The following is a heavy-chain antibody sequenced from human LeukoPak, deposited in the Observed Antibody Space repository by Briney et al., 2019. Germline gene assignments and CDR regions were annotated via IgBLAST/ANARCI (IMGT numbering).Heavy chain of an antibody. V-gene: IGHV3-11*05. J-gene: IGHJ3*02. CDR3: ARGDLAHDAFDI. Sequence: KPSETLSLTCTVSGGSISSYYWSWIRQPPGKGLEWASYISSSSSYTNYADSVKGRFTISRDNAKNSLYLQMNSLRAEDTAVYYCARGDLAHDAFDIWGQGTMVTVSS. CDR1: GGSISSYY. CDR2: ISSSSSYT.